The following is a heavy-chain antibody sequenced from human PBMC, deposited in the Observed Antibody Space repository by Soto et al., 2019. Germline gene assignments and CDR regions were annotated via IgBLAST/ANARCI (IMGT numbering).Heavy chain of an antibody. D-gene: IGHD3-10*01. CDR3: FSPGWFGDLAGVY. CDR1: GFTFSNAW. CDR2: IKSKTDGGTT. Sequence: GGSLRLSCAASGFTFSNAWMNWVRQAPGKGLEWVGRIKSKTDGGTTDYAAPVKGRFTISRDDSKNTLDLQMNSLKTEDTAVYYCFSPGWFGDLAGVYWGQGTLVTVSS. V-gene: IGHV3-15*07. J-gene: IGHJ4*02.